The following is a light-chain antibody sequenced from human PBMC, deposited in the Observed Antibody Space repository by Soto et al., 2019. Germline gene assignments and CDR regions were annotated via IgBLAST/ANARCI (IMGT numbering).Light chain of an antibody. Sequence: QSVLTQPASVSGSPGQSITISCTGTSSDVGGYNYVSWYQQHPGKAPNLIIFDVSNRPSGVSNRFSGSKSGNSASLTISGLQAEDEADYYCSSYTGSNTPVVFGGGTQLNVL. J-gene: IGLJ2*01. CDR3: SSYTGSNTPVV. CDR2: DVS. CDR1: SSDVGGYNY. V-gene: IGLV2-14*01.